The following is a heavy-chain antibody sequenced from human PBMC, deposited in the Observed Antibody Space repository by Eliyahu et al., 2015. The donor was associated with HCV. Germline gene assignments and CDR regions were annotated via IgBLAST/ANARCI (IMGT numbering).Heavy chain of an antibody. CDR3: AKDRDFRWLAQSFDC. Sequence: EVHLLESGGGLAQPGGSLRLSCAASGFTFSNYAMNWVRQAPGKGLEWVSVISGSGGNTYYADSVRGRFTISRDNSKNTLDLQMNSLRAEDTAVYYCAKDRDFRWLAQSFDCWGQGTLVTVSS. J-gene: IGHJ4*02. CDR2: ISGSGGNT. D-gene: IGHD6-19*01. CDR1: GFTFSNYA. V-gene: IGHV3-23*01.